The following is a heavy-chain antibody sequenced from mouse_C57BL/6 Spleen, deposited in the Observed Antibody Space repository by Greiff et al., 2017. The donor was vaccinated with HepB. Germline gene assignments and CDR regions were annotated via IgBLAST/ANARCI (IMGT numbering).Heavy chain of an antibody. CDR2: IYPGSGST. Sequence: QVHVKQPGAELVKPGASVKMSCKASGYTFTSYWITWVKQRPGQGLEWIGDIYPGSGSTNYNEKFKSKATLTVDTSSSTAYMQLSSLTSEDSAVYYCARTAIYDGYYYYAMDYWGQGTSVTVSS. CDR1: GYTFTSYW. CDR3: ARTAIYDGYYYYAMDY. D-gene: IGHD2-3*01. V-gene: IGHV1-55*01. J-gene: IGHJ4*01.